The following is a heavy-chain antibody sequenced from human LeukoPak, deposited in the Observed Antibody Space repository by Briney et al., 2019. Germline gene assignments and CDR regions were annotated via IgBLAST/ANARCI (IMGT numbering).Heavy chain of an antibody. CDR2: IYYSGST. Sequence: SETLSLTCTVSGGSISSSNYYWGWIRQPPGKGLEWIGNIYYSGSTYYNPSLKSRVTISVDTSKNQFSLKLSSVTAADTAVYYCARGNYDYVWGSYRYLDYWGQGTLVTVSS. J-gene: IGHJ4*02. V-gene: IGHV4-39*07. D-gene: IGHD3-16*02. CDR3: ARGNYDYVWGSYRYLDY. CDR1: GGSISSSNYY.